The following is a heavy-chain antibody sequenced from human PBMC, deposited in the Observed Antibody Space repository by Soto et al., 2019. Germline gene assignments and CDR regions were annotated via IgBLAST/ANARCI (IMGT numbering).Heavy chain of an antibody. CDR2: IYPGGSDT. V-gene: IGHV5-51*01. Sequence: GDSLKISCKGSGYSFTSYWIGWVRQMPGKGLEWVGIIYPGGSDTRYSPSFQGQVTISADKSISTAYLQWSSLKASDTAMYYCARHGQQLEPYYYYYGMDVWGQGTTVTVSS. CDR3: ARHGQQLEPYYYYYGMDV. CDR1: GYSFTSYW. D-gene: IGHD6-13*01. J-gene: IGHJ6*02.